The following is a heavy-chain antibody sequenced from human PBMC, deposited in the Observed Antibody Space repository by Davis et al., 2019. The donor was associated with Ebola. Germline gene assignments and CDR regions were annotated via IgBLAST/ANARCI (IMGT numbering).Heavy chain of an antibody. CDR2: VSFDGSVT. CDR1: GFTFTTYG. Sequence: GESLKISCSASGFTFTTYGFHWVRQAPGKGLEWVAVVSFDGSVTHYGDSVKGRFAVSRDNSRNTVSLQMSSLRTDDTAVYYCTKETDERSSSSNDYWGQGTLVTVSS. D-gene: IGHD6-6*01. CDR3: TKETDERSSSSNDY. J-gene: IGHJ4*02. V-gene: IGHV3-30*19.